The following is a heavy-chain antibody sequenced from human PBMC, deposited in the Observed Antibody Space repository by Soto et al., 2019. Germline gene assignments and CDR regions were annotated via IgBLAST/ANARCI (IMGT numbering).Heavy chain of an antibody. CDR3: ARMSIVGRRDYYYGMDV. CDR2: IRSSSSYI. J-gene: IGHJ6*02. D-gene: IGHD6-6*01. Sequence: LRLSCAASEFSFDIYSMNWVRQAPGKGLEWVSSIRSSSSYIYYADSVKGRSSISRDNAKNSVVLQMNSLRVEDTAVYYCARMSIVGRRDYYYGMDVWGQGTTVTVSS. CDR1: EFSFDIYS. V-gene: IGHV3-21*01.